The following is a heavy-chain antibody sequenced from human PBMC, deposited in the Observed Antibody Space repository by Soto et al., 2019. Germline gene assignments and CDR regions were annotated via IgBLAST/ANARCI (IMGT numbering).Heavy chain of an antibody. Sequence: EVQLVDSGGGLVQPGGSLRLSCAASEFTFRSYWMHWVRQSPGKGLVWVSRISGDGSSTTYAASVRGRFTISRDNAKNTVYLQMDSLRAEDTAVYYCARSLPGTYGAFDLWGQGTMVTVSS. V-gene: IGHV3-74*01. CDR1: EFTFRSYW. CDR3: ARSLPGTYGAFDL. J-gene: IGHJ3*01. CDR2: ISGDGSST. D-gene: IGHD1-7*01.